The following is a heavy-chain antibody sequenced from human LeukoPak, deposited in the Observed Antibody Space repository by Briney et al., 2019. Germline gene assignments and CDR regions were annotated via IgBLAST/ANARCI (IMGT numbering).Heavy chain of an antibody. V-gene: IGHV1-2*02. CDR3: ATAQSYYVPNVFYVFDY. D-gene: IGHD3-10*02. J-gene: IGHJ4*02. Sequence: ASVKVSCKASGYTFAGYYIHWVRQAPGQGLEWMGWINPYSGDTNYAQTFQGRVTMTRDTSISTAYMELSRLRSDDTAVYFCATAQSYYVPNVFYVFDYWGQGTLVTVSS. CDR1: GYTFAGYY. CDR2: INPYSGDT.